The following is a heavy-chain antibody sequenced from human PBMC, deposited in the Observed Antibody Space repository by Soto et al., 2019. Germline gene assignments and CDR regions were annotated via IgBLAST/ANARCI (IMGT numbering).Heavy chain of an antibody. J-gene: IGHJ4*02. CDR1: GYTFTSYA. D-gene: IGHD4-17*01. V-gene: IGHV1-3*05. CDR3: ASESYGGEFDY. Sequence: QVQLVQPGAEEKKPGASVKVSCKASGYTFTSYAMHWVRQAPGQRLEWMGWINAGNGTPKYSQKFQGRVTITRDTSASTTYMELSSLRSEDTAVYYCASESYGGEFDYWGQGTLVTVSS. CDR2: INAGNGTP.